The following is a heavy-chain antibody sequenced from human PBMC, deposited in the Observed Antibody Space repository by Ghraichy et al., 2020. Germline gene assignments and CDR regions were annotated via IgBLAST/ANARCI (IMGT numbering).Heavy chain of an antibody. D-gene: IGHD4-17*01. V-gene: IGHV3-30-3*01. CDR1: GFTFSSYA. CDR3: ARVSTSYGAKYYFDY. J-gene: IGHJ4*02. CDR2: ISYDGSNK. Sequence: GGSLRLSCAASGFTFSSYAMHWVRQAPGKGLEWVAVISYDGSNKYYADSVKGRFTISRDNSKNTLYLQMNSLRAEDTAVYYCARVSTSYGAKYYFDYWGQGTLVTVSS.